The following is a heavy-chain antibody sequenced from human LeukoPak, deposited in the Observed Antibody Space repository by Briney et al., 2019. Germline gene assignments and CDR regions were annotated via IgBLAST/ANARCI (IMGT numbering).Heavy chain of an antibody. CDR1: GGSISSYY. V-gene: IGHV4-59*08. D-gene: IGHD3-22*01. Sequence: SETLSLTCTVSGGSISSYYWSWIRQPPGKGLEWIGYIYYSGSTNYNPSLKSRVTISVDTSKNQFSLKLSSVTAADTAVYYCARLNDSSGYYYYWGQGTLVTVSS. CDR3: ARLNDSSGYYYY. J-gene: IGHJ4*02. CDR2: IYYSGST.